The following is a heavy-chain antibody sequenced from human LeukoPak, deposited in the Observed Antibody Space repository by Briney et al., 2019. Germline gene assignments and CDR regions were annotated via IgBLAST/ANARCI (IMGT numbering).Heavy chain of an antibody. Sequence: PSETLSLTCTVSGGSISSHYCSWIRQPAGKGLEWIGYIYYSGTTNYNPSLKSRVTISVDTSKNRFSLKLSSVTAADTAVYYCARGRRDIVATKSYYFDYWGQGTLVTVSS. J-gene: IGHJ4*02. CDR2: IYYSGTT. V-gene: IGHV4-59*11. CDR1: GGSISSHY. D-gene: IGHD5-12*01. CDR3: ARGRRDIVATKSYYFDY.